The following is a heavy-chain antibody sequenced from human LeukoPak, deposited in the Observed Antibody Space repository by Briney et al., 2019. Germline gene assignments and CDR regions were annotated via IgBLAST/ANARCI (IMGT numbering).Heavy chain of an antibody. V-gene: IGHV4-4*07. CDR2: IYTSGST. J-gene: IGHJ4*02. Sequence: SETLSLTCTVSGGSISSYYWSWIGQPAWKGLEWIGRIYTSGSTNYNPSLKSRVTMSVDTSKNQFSLKLSSVTAADTAVYYCAREVHYDILTGYYNPTPFDYWGQGTLVTVSS. D-gene: IGHD3-9*01. CDR1: GGSISSYY. CDR3: AREVHYDILTGYYNPTPFDY.